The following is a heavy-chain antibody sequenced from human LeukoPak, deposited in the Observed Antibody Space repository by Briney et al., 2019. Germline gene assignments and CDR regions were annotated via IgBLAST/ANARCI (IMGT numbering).Heavy chain of an antibody. CDR3: VRGSGVTVPSYYFDF. D-gene: IGHD2-2*01. CDR1: GGPISSYY. V-gene: IGHV4-59*08. Sequence: PSETLSLTCTVSGGPISSYYWTWIRQSPGKGLEWIGYMYYTGSTNYNPSLKSRVTISVDTSKNQFSMNLNSVTAADTAIYYCVRGSGVTVPSYYFDFWGQGTLVTVSS. J-gene: IGHJ4*02. CDR2: MYYTGST.